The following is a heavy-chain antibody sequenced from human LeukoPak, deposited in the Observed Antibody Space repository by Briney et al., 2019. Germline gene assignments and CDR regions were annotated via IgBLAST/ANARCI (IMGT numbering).Heavy chain of an antibody. V-gene: IGHV4-31*03. J-gene: IGHJ5*02. CDR1: GGSISSGGYY. CDR2: IYYSGST. CDR3: ARELGMPPLFDP. D-gene: IGHD7-27*01. Sequence: SETLSLTCTVSGGSISSGGYYWSWIRQHPGKGLEWIGYIYYSGSTYYNPSLKSRVTISVDTSKNQFSLKLSSVTAADTAVYYCARELGMPPLFDPWGQGTLVPVSS.